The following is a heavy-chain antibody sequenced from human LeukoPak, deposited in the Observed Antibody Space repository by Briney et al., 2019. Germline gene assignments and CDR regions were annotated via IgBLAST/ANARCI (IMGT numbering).Heavy chain of an antibody. D-gene: IGHD3-10*01. CDR3: ARVKRGSGSYYYDY. V-gene: IGHV4-30-2*01. Sequence: SETLSLTCAVSGGSISSGGYSWRWIRQPPGKGLEWIRYIYHSGSTYYNPSLKSRVTISVDRSKNQFSLKLSSVTAADTAVYYCARVKRGSGSYYYDYWGQGTLVTVSS. CDR1: GGSISSGGYS. CDR2: IYHSGST. J-gene: IGHJ4*02.